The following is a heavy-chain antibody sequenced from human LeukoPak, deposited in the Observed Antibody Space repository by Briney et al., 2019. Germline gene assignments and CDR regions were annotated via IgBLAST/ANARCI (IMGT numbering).Heavy chain of an antibody. D-gene: IGHD5-12*01. CDR1: GFTFNSYS. CDR3: ARGWLPE. J-gene: IGHJ4*02. V-gene: IGHV3-7*04. Sequence: GGSLRLSCGASGFTFNSYSMNWVRQAPGKGLEWVANINLDGSEKHYVDSVKGRFTISRDNAKTSLYLQMNTLRVEDTAVYYCARGWLPEWGQGTLVTVSS. CDR2: INLDGSEK.